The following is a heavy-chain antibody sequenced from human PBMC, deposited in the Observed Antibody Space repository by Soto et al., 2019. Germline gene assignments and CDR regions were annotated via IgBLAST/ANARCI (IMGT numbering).Heavy chain of an antibody. J-gene: IGHJ4*02. CDR3: AMSLGYCSGGSCYFSH. Sequence: EVQLVESGEGLVQPGGSLRLSCAASGFTFSSYAMHWVRQAPGKGLEYVSAISSNGGSTYYADSVKGRFTISRDNSKNTLYLQMGSLRAEDMAVYYCAMSLGYCSGGSCYFSHWGQGTLVTVSS. D-gene: IGHD2-15*01. V-gene: IGHV3-64*02. CDR2: ISSNGGST. CDR1: GFTFSSYA.